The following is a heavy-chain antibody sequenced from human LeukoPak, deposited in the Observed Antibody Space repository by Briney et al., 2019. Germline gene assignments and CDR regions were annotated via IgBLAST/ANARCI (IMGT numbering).Heavy chain of an antibody. D-gene: IGHD6-19*01. CDR1: GFTFSSYG. V-gene: IGHV3-30*02. Sequence: PGGSLRLSCAASGFTFSSYGMHWVRQAPGKGLEWVAFIRYDGSNKYYADSVKGRFTISRDNSKNTLYLQMNSLRAEDTAVYYCARGPPLNSSDWSLDYWGQGTLVTVSS. CDR2: IRYDGSNK. J-gene: IGHJ4*02. CDR3: ARGPPLNSSDWSLDY.